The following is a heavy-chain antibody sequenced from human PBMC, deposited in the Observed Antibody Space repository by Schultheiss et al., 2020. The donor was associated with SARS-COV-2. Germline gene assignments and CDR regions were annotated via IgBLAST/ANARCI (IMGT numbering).Heavy chain of an antibody. J-gene: IGHJ4*02. Sequence: ESLKISCAASGFTFSSYWMSWVRQTPGKGLEWVANIKQDGSEKYYIDSLKGRLTISRDNAKNSLYLQMNSLRAEDTAVYYCATTTNSGRHYYFDYWGRGTLVTVSS. CDR1: GFTFSSYW. D-gene: IGHD1-26*01. CDR3: ATTTNSGRHYYFDY. V-gene: IGHV3-7*01. CDR2: IKQDGSEK.